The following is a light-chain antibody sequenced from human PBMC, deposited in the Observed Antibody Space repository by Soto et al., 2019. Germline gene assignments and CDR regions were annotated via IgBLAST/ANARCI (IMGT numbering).Light chain of an antibody. J-gene: IGKJ4*01. V-gene: IGKV1-27*01. CDR2: TAS. CDR3: QKYYGAAPT. Sequence: DIQMTQSPSSLSASVGDRVTITCRATQGISNYLAWYQQKPGKVPKLLIYTASTLQSGVPSRFSGSGSGTALTLTISSLQPEDVATNYCQKYYGAAPTFGGGTKVEIK. CDR1: QGISNY.